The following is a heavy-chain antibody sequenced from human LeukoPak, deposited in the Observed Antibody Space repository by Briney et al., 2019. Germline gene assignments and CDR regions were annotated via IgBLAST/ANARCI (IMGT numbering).Heavy chain of an antibody. Sequence: GGXXXXSXAXXGXXFXSYSXNWVRQAPGKGLEXVSYIXSSSXTIYYADSVKGRFTISRDNAKNSLYLQMNSLRAEDTAVYYCARDEGYCSRTSCYGASKGMDVWGQGTAVIVSS. CDR1: GXXFXSYS. V-gene: IGHV3-48*01. J-gene: IGHJ6*02. CDR2: IXSSSXTI. CDR3: ARDEGYCSRTSCYGASKGMDV. D-gene: IGHD2-2*01.